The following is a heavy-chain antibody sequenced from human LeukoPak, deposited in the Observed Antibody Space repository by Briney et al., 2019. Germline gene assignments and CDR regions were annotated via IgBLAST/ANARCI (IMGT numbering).Heavy chain of an antibody. CDR2: ISGSGGST. Sequence: GGSLRLSCAASGFTFSSYAMSWVRQAPGKGLEWVSAISGSGGSTYYADSVKGRFTISRDNSKNTLYLQMNSLRAEDTAVYYCAKRAQDPHFSGYYYYMDVWGNGTTVTVSS. V-gene: IGHV3-23*01. CDR3: AKRAQDPHFSGYYYYMDV. CDR1: GFTFSSYA. J-gene: IGHJ6*03.